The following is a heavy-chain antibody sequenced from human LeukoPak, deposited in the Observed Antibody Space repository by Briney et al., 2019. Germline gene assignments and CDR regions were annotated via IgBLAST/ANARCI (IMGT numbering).Heavy chain of an antibody. CDR2: IWYDGSNK. J-gene: IGHJ4*02. Sequence: GGSLRLSCAASGFTFSSYGVHWVRQAPGKGLEWVAVIWYDGSNKYYADSVKGRFTISRDNSKNTLYLQMNSLRAEDTAVYYCAKDKGDYYDSSGTFDYWGQGTLVTVSS. V-gene: IGHV3-33*06. D-gene: IGHD3-22*01. CDR1: GFTFSSYG. CDR3: AKDKGDYYDSSGTFDY.